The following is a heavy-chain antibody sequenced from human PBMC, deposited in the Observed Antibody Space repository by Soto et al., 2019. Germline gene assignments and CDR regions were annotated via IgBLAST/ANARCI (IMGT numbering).Heavy chain of an antibody. CDR2: IYHSGST. CDR1: GGSISSGGYS. V-gene: IGHV4-30-2*01. J-gene: IGHJ6*02. Sequence: SETLSLTCAVSGGSISSGGYSWSWIRQPPGKGLEWIGYIYHSGSTYYNPSLKSRVTISVDRSKNQSSLKLSSVTAADTAVYYCARCGAARYYYYYGMDVWGQGTTVTVSS. CDR3: ARCGAARYYYYYGMDV. D-gene: IGHD6-25*01.